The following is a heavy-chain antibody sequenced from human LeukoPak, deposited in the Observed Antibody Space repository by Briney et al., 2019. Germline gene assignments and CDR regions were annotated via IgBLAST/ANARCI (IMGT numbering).Heavy chain of an antibody. Sequence: PGGSLRLSCAASGFTLSGSAMHWVRQASGKGLEWVGRIRSKANSYATAYAASVKGRFTISRDDSKNTAYLQMNSLKTEDTAVYYCRGYYYDSSGYYLVDYWGQGTLVTVSS. D-gene: IGHD3-22*01. CDR3: RGYYYDSSGYYLVDY. V-gene: IGHV3-73*01. CDR2: IRSKANSYAT. CDR1: GFTLSGSA. J-gene: IGHJ4*02.